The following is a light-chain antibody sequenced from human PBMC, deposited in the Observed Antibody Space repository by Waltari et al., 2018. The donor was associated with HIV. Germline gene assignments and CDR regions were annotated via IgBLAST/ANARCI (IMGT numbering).Light chain of an antibody. CDR3: QQYGSSPLT. CDR2: GTA. Sequence: EIVLTQSPGTLSLSPGERATLSCTASQSVSSSYLAWYQQKPGQAPRLLMYGTASRATGIPDRFSGSGSGTDFTLTISRLKPEDFAVYYCQQYGSSPLTFGQGTRLEIK. J-gene: IGKJ5*01. CDR1: QSVSSSY. V-gene: IGKV3-20*01.